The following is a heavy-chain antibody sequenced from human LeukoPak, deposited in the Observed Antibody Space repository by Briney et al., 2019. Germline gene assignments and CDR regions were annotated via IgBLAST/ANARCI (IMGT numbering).Heavy chain of an antibody. D-gene: IGHD3/OR15-3a*01. J-gene: IGHJ3*02. CDR2: IYYSGST. Sequence: PSETLSLTCTVSGGSISSSSYYWGWIRQPPGKGLEWIGSIYYSGSTYYNPSLKSRVTISVDTSKNQFSLKLSSVTAADTAVYYCARDWTYYDGFGIWGQGTMVTVSS. V-gene: IGHV4-39*07. CDR1: GGSISSSSYY. CDR3: ARDWTYYDGFGI.